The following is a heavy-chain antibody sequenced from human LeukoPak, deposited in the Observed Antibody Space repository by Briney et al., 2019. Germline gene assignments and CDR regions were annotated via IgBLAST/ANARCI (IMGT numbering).Heavy chain of an antibody. J-gene: IGHJ6*02. Sequence: ASVKVSCKASGYTFTSYGISWVRQAPGQGLEWMGWISAYNGNTNYAQKLQDRVTMTTDTSTSTAYMELRSLRSDDTAVYYCARDQTNYYDSSGYYRGCYGMDVWGQGTTVTVSS. V-gene: IGHV1-18*01. CDR3: ARDQTNYYDSSGYYRGCYGMDV. CDR2: ISAYNGNT. CDR1: GYTFTSYG. D-gene: IGHD3-22*01.